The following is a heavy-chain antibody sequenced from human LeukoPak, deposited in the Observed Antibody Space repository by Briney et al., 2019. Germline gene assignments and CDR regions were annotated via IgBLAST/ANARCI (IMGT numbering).Heavy chain of an antibody. CDR2: ISSSSSYI. J-gene: IGHJ4*02. V-gene: IGHV3-21*01. Sequence: GGSLRLSCAAFGFTFSSYSMNWVRQAPGKGLEWVSSISSSSSYIYYADSVKGRFTISRDNAKNSLYLQMNSLRAEDTAVYYCARESAAATFDYWGQGTLVTVSS. CDR3: ARESAAATFDY. D-gene: IGHD6-13*01. CDR1: GFTFSSYS.